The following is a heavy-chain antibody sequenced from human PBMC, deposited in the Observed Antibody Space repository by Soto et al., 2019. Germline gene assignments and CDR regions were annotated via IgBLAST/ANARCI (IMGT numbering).Heavy chain of an antibody. Sequence: QVQLQESGPGLVRPSGTLSLTCVVCGGSISRNRWSWVRKPPGKGLEWIGEISHVGSTNYNPSLKSRVTISVDKSKNQFSLNLNSVTAADTAVYYCARVADGMDVWGRGTTVTVSS. CDR1: GGSISRNR. CDR3: ARVADGMDV. CDR2: ISHVGST. J-gene: IGHJ6*02. V-gene: IGHV4-4*02. D-gene: IGHD6-19*01.